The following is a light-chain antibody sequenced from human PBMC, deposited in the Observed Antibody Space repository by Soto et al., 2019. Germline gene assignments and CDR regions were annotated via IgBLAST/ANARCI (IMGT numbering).Light chain of an antibody. CDR1: QSVSSSY. J-gene: IGKJ4*01. CDR2: VAS. CDR3: QQYDSSLT. V-gene: IGKV3-20*01. Sequence: EIVLTQSPGTLSLSPGERATLSCRASQSVSSSYLAWYQQKPGQAPRLLIYVASSRATGISDRFSGSGSGTDFTLTISRLEAEDFAVYYCQQYDSSLTFGGGTKVAIK.